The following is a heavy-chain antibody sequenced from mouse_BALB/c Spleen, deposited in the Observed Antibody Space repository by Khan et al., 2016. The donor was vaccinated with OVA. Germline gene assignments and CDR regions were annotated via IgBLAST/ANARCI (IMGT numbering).Heavy chain of an antibody. V-gene: IGHV1S136*01. Sequence: VQLQQSGPELVKPGASVKMSCKASGYTFTNYVTHWVKQKPGQGLEWIGYINPHNDGTRFHEKFKGKATLTSDKSSSTAYMELSSLTSEDSAVYYCAREASNWDFYFDYWGQGTLVTVSA. CDR1: GYTFTNYV. CDR2: INPHNDGT. D-gene: IGHD4-1*01. CDR3: AREASNWDFYFDY. J-gene: IGHJ3*01.